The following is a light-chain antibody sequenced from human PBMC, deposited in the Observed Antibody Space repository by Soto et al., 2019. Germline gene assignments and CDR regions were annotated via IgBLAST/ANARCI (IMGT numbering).Light chain of an antibody. V-gene: IGKV3-20*01. CDR1: QSISSTR. J-gene: IGKJ1*01. CDR3: QQYGSLPRT. CDR2: AAS. Sequence: EIVLTQSPGTLSLSPGERATLSCRTSQSISSTRLAWYQQKLGQAPRLLIYAASSRAAGIPDRFRGSGSGTDFTLTISRLEPEDFAVYYCQQYGSLPRTFGQGTKVEVK.